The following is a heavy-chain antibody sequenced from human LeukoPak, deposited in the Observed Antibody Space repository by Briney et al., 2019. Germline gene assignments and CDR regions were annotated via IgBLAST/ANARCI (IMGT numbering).Heavy chain of an antibody. V-gene: IGHV4-39*01. CDR2: IYYSGST. CDR3: ARQPLELELRRPIDY. J-gene: IGHJ4*02. D-gene: IGHD1-7*01. CDR1: GSSISSSSYY. Sequence: SETLSLTCTVSGSSISSSSYYWGWIRQPPGKGLEWIGSIYYSGSTYYNPSLKSRVTISVDTSKNQFSLKLSSVTAAGTAVYYCARQPLELELRRPIDYWGQGTLVTVSS.